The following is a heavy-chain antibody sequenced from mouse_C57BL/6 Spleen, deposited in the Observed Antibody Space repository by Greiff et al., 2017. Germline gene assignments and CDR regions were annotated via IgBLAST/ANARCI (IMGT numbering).Heavy chain of an antibody. V-gene: IGHV1-54*01. CDR3: ARYYYGCSYAMEE. J-gene: IGHJ4*01. Sequence: VQLQQSGAELVRPGTSVKVSCKASGYAFTNYFMAWVQQSPGQGLEWIGVINPGSGGTYYNEKFKGKATLTADKSSSTACMQLSSLTSEDSAVYGCARYYYGCSYAMEEWGQGISVTV. CDR2: INPGSGGT. D-gene: IGHD1-1*01. CDR1: GYAFTNYF.